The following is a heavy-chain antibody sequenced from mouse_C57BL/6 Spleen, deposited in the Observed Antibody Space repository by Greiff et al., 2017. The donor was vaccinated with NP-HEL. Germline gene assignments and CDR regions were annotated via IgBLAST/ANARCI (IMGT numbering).Heavy chain of an antibody. J-gene: IGHJ4*01. CDR1: GYTFTSYW. V-gene: IGHV1-55*01. Sequence: VQLQQPGAELVKPGASVKMSCKASGYTFTSYWITWVKQRPGQGLEWIGDIYPGSGSTNYNEKFKSKATLTVDTSSSTAYMQLSSLTSEDSAVYYCARNYGSSHYAMDYWGQGTSVTVSS. D-gene: IGHD1-1*01. CDR2: IYPGSGST. CDR3: ARNYGSSHYAMDY.